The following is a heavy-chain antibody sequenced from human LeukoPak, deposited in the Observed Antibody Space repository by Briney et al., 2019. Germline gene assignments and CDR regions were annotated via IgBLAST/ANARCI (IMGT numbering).Heavy chain of an antibody. CDR1: GGSISSSSYY. Sequence: SETLSLTCTVSGGSISSSSYYWGWIRQPPGKGLEWIGSIYYSGSTYYNPSLKSRVTISVDTSKNQFSLKLSSVTAADTAVYYCARDHVLSGNYFDYWGQGTLVTVSS. V-gene: IGHV4-39*07. CDR2: IYYSGST. J-gene: IGHJ4*02. CDR3: ARDHVLSGNYFDY. D-gene: IGHD3-16*01.